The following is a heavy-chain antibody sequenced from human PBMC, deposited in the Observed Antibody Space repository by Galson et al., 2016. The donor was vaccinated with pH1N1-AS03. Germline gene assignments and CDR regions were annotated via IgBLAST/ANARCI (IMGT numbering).Heavy chain of an antibody. CDR3: ARAMYTSGWYGMDV. Sequence: SLRLSCAASGLIFSSDWMHWVRQVPGKGLVWVSRITSDGSSTSYADAVKGRFTTSRDNAKNTLYLQMNSLRAEDTAVYHCARAMYTSGWYGMDVWGQGTTVTVSS. J-gene: IGHJ6*02. D-gene: IGHD6-19*01. V-gene: IGHV3-74*01. CDR1: GLIFSSDW. CDR2: ITSDGSST.